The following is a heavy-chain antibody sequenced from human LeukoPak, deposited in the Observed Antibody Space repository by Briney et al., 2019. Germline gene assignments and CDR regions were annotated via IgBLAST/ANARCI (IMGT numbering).Heavy chain of an antibody. CDR2: INPGGSNI. J-gene: IGHJ4*02. D-gene: IGHD6-13*01. V-gene: IGHV5-51*01. CDR3: ARQVSSNSWSYDL. Sequence: GESLKISCKGSGYSFTSYWIGWVRQIPGKGLEWMGIINPGGSNIIYSPSFQGQVTISADKSISTAYLQWSSLKASDTAVYFCARQVSSNSWSYDLWGQGTLVTVSS. CDR1: GYSFTSYW.